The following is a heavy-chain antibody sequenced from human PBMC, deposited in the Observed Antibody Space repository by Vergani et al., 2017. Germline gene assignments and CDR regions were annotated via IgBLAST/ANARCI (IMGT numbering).Heavy chain of an antibody. J-gene: IGHJ5*02. V-gene: IGHV4-38-2*02. Sequence: QVQLQELGPGLVKPSETLSLTCTVSNYSISRGYFWGWLRRPPGKGLEWIASFHYTGMTYNNPSLKSRVTISVDTSKNLISLKLNSVPAADTALYYCARHCGSVNVYHLFDTWGQGTLVTVSS. CDR3: ARHCGSVNVYHLFDT. D-gene: IGHD3-10*01. CDR1: NYSISRGYF. CDR2: FHYTGMT.